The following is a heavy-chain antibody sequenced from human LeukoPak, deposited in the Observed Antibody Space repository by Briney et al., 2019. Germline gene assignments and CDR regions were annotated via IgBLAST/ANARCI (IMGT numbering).Heavy chain of an antibody. V-gene: IGHV3-9*01. D-gene: IGHD6-13*01. Sequence: GGSLRLSCAASGFTFDDYAMHWVRQAPGKGLEWVSGISWNSGSIGYADSVKGRFTISRDNAKNSLYLQMNSLRAEDTAVYYCARGRYSSSWGHDAFDIWGQGTMVTVSS. CDR3: ARGRYSSSWGHDAFDI. J-gene: IGHJ3*02. CDR1: GFTFDDYA. CDR2: ISWNSGSI.